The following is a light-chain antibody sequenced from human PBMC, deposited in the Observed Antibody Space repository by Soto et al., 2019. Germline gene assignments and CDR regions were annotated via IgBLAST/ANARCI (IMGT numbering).Light chain of an antibody. CDR2: AAS. Sequence: DIQMTQSPSSLSASVGDRVTITCRASQSIDIYINWYQQKPGSAPKLLIYAASSLQCGVPSRFSGSGSGTDFTLTISSLQLEDFATYYCQQTYSTSITFGQGTRLDIK. V-gene: IGKV1-39*01. J-gene: IGKJ5*01. CDR1: QSIDIY. CDR3: QQTYSTSIT.